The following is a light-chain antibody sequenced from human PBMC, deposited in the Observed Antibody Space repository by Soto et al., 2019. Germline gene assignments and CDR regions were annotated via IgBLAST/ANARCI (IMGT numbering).Light chain of an antibody. Sequence: DIVMTQSPDSLAVSLGERATINCKSSQRVLYTSPNENYLAWYQQKPGQPPKLLIYWTSSRESGVPDRFSGTGYGTDFTLTISKLQAEQVAVYYVQHVDLTPYTVGPGTKLWIK. CDR3: QHVDLTPYT. V-gene: IGKV4-1*01. J-gene: IGKJ2*01. CDR2: WTS. CDR1: QRVLYTSPNENY.